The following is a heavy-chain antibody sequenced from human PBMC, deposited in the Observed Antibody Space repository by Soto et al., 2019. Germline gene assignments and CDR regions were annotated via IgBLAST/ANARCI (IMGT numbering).Heavy chain of an antibody. V-gene: IGHV4-30-2*01. J-gene: IGHJ5*02. Sequence: QLQLQESGSGLVKPSQTLSLTCGISGGSISGSTYSWNWIRQPPGKGLEWIGHIYHSGVTNYNPSLKSRVTXSXDXSEXEFSLKLSSVTAADTAVYYCARGSNRNGYYEGFDNWGQGTLATVSS. D-gene: IGHD3-22*01. CDR2: IYHSGVT. CDR3: ARGSNRNGYYEGFDN. CDR1: GGSISGSTYS.